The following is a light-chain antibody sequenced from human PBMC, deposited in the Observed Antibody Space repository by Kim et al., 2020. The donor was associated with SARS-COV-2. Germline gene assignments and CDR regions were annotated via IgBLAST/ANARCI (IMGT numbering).Light chain of an antibody. CDR3: QQRWRWPLT. Sequence: GRADRSGRASETVTSDLAWDQQKAGQPPRLLIYDANSRASGIPARFSGSGFGTDVTLSISSLEPEDVAIYYCQQRWRWPLTFGGGTKVDIK. V-gene: IGKV3-11*01. CDR2: DAN. CDR1: ETVTSD. J-gene: IGKJ4*01.